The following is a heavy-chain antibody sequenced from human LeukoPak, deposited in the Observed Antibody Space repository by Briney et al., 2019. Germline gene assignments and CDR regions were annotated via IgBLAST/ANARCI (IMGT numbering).Heavy chain of an antibody. CDR3: ARNYDNSGYTAFGY. CDR2: INHSGST. Sequence: SETLSLTCAVYGGSFSGYYWSWIRQPPGEGLEWIGEINHSGSTNYNPSLKSRVTISVDTSKNQFSLKLSSVTAADTALYYCARNYDNSGYTAFGYWGRGTLVTVSS. J-gene: IGHJ4*02. D-gene: IGHD3-22*01. V-gene: IGHV4-34*01. CDR1: GGSFSGYY.